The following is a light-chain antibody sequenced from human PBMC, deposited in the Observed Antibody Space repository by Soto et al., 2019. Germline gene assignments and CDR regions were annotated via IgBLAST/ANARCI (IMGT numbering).Light chain of an antibody. CDR1: ESVSNNY. CDR3: QQYATLPLT. CDR2: GAS. V-gene: IGKV3-20*01. J-gene: IGKJ4*02. Sequence: EIVLTPFPGTLSLSPGERATLSCRASESVSNNYLAWYQQKPGQAPRLVIFGASNRATGIPDRFSASGSGTEFTLTISRLEPEDVAVYYCQQYATLPLTFGDGTKVDIK.